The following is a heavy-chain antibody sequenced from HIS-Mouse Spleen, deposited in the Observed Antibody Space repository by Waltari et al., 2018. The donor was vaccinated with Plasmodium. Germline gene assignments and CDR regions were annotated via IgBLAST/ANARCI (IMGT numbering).Heavy chain of an antibody. CDR2: IKQEGIEK. D-gene: IGHD6-13*01. CDR3: ASSWYWYFDL. CDR1: GFTFSSYW. J-gene: IGHJ2*01. Sequence: EVQLVESGGGLVQPGGSLRLSCAASGFTFSSYWMSWVRQAPGKGREWVANIKQEGIEKYDVDSWKGRFTISRDNAKNSLYLQMNSLRAEDTAVYYCASSWYWYFDLWGRGTLVTVSS. V-gene: IGHV3-7*01.